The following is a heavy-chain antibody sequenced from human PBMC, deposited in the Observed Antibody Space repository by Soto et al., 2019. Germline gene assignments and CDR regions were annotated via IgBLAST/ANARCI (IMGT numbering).Heavy chain of an antibody. CDR1: GASIGTNNR. J-gene: IGHJ4*02. CDR2: VYHSGTT. Sequence: SETLSLTCAVSGASIGTNNRWSWVRQPPGKGLEWIGEVYHSGTTNCNPSLKSRVTISIDNSKNQFSLRLTSMTAADTAVYYCAVPGXGDFDYWSQGTLVTVSS. CDR3: AVPGXGDFDY. V-gene: IGHV4-4*02.